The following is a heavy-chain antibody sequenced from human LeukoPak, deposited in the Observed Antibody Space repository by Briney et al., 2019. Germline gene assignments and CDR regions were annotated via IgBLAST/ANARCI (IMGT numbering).Heavy chain of an antibody. V-gene: IGHV4-4*07. J-gene: IGHJ4*02. CDR2: FYSGGSA. Sequence: PSETLSLTCTVSGGSISSYYWSWIRQPAGKGLEWIGRFYSGGSADYNPSLKSRVTMSVDTSKNQFSLKLSSVTAADTAVYYCARGTGGYSYPFDYWGQGTLVTVSS. CDR3: ARGTGGYSYPFDY. D-gene: IGHD5-18*01. CDR1: GGSISSYY.